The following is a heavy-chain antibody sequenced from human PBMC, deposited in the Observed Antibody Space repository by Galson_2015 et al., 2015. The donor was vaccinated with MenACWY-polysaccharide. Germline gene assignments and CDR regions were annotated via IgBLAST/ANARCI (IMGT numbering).Heavy chain of an antibody. CDR1: GYTFTNYD. CDR3: ARGSVMDS. J-gene: IGHJ4*02. V-gene: IGHV1-8*02. D-gene: IGHD2-8*01. CDR2: MNPNSGNT. Sequence: SVKVSCKASGYTFTNYDINWVRQATGQGLEWMGGMNPNSGNTDYAQKFQGRVTMTRNTSISTVYMELSSLRPEDTGFYYCARGSVMDSWGKGTLVTVSS.